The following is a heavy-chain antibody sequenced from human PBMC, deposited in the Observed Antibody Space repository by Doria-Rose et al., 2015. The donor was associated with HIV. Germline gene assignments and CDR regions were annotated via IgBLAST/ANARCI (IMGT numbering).Heavy chain of an antibody. CDR2: TYHTGTS. J-gene: IGHJ4*02. CDR1: GASVSSRGYY. Sequence: QVQLQESGPGLVKPSETLSLTCSVSGASVSSRGYYWNWIRPVPGKGLESLGYTYHTGTSDYSPSLKSRLNMAVDTSKNQFSLKLSFVTVADTAVYYCARMGSYRELDYWGQGAPVIVSA. CDR3: ARMGSYRELDY. V-gene: IGHV4-31*03. D-gene: IGHD3-3*01.